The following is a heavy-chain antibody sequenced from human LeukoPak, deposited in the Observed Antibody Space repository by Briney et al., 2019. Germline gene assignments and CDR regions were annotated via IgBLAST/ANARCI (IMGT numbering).Heavy chain of an antibody. CDR3: ARDKSSGRLVHAWWFDP. J-gene: IGHJ5*02. CDR1: GYTFTSYA. D-gene: IGHD6-19*01. V-gene: IGHV7-4-1*02. Sequence: GASVKVSCKASGYTFTSYAMNWVRQAPGQGLEWMGWINTNTGNPTYAQGFTGRFVFSLDTSVSTAYLQISSLKAEDTAVYYCARDKSSGRLVHAWWFDPWGQGTLVTVSS. CDR2: INTNTGNP.